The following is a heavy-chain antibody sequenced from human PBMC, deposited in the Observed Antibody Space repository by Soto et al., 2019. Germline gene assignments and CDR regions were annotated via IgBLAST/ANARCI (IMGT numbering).Heavy chain of an antibody. D-gene: IGHD3-9*01. V-gene: IGHV3-48*01. Sequence: EVQLVESGGGLVQPGGSLRLSCAASGFTFSAYSMNWGRQAAGKGLEWVSDISSSSSNTYYADSVKGRFTISRDNAKNSLFLQMNSLRAEDTAVYYCARWVGGESRYLDYWGQGTLVTVSS. J-gene: IGHJ4*02. CDR1: GFTFSAYS. CDR3: ARWVGGESRYLDY. CDR2: ISSSSSNT.